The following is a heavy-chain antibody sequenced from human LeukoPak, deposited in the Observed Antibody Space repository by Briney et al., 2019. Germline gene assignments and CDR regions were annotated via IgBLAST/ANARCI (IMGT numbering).Heavy chain of an antibody. CDR1: GGSISSYY. CDR3: AREGALYYDFWSGYSNDAFDI. D-gene: IGHD3-3*01. Sequence: SETLSLTCTVSGGSISSYYWSWIRQPPGKGLEWIGYIYYSGSTNYNPSLKSRVTISVDTSKNQFSLKLSSVTAADTAVYYCAREGALYYDFWSGYSNDAFDIWGQGTMVTVSS. CDR2: IYYSGST. J-gene: IGHJ3*02. V-gene: IGHV4-59*12.